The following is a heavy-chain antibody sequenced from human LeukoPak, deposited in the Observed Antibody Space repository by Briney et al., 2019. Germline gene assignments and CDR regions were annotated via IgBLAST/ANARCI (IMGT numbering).Heavy chain of an antibody. J-gene: IGHJ4*02. Sequence: PGGSLRLSCAASGFTFSSYAMSWVRQAPGKGLEWVSAISGSGGSTYYADSVKGRFTISRDNSKNTLYLQMNSLRAEDTAVYYCAKDHESYTWIQLWWGFDYWGQGTLVTVSS. CDR3: AKDHESYTWIQLWWGFDY. CDR2: ISGSGGST. D-gene: IGHD5-18*01. CDR1: GFTFSSYA. V-gene: IGHV3-23*01.